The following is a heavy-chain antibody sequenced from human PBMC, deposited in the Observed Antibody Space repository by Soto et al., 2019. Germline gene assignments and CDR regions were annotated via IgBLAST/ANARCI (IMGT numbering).Heavy chain of an antibody. J-gene: IGHJ4*02. CDR3: ARATTVPTRVHYFDY. Sequence: SSETLSLTCAVSGYSISSGYYWGWIRQPPGKGLEWIGSIYHSGSTYYNPSLKSRVTISVDTSKNQFSLKLSSVTAADTAVYYCARATTVPTRVHYFDYWGQGTLVTVSS. CDR1: GYSISSGYY. D-gene: IGHD4-17*01. CDR2: IYHSGST. V-gene: IGHV4-38-2*01.